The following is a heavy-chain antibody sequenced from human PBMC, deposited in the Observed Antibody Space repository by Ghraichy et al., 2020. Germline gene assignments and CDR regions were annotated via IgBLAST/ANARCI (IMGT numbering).Heavy chain of an antibody. J-gene: IGHJ5*02. CDR1: GGSVSRGDYY. CDR3: ARDGGDYGAYNWFDP. Sequence: SETLSLTCTVSGGSVSRGDYYWSWFRQPPGKGLEWIGYPYYSGSTNYNPSLKSRVSISVDTSKNQFSLKLSSVTAADTAVYYCARDGGDYGAYNWFDPWGQGTLVTVLS. D-gene: IGHD4/OR15-4a*01. V-gene: IGHV4-61*08. CDR2: PYYSGST.